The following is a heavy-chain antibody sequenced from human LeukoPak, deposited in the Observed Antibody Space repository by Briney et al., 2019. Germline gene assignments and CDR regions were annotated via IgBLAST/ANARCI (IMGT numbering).Heavy chain of an antibody. Sequence: ASVKVSCKASGYTFTSYDINWLRQSTGQGLEWMGWMNPNSGNTGYEPKFQGRVTMTRNTSISTAYMELSSLRSADTAVYYCARPGIAAAGTMDYWGQGTLVTVSS. CDR1: GYTFTSYD. D-gene: IGHD6-13*01. CDR3: ARPGIAAAGTMDY. V-gene: IGHV1-8*01. CDR2: MNPNSGNT. J-gene: IGHJ4*02.